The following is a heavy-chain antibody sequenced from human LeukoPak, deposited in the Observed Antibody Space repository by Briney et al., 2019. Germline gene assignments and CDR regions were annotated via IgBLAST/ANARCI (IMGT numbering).Heavy chain of an antibody. CDR1: GYTFTSYD. CDR2: MNPNSGNT. V-gene: IGHV1-8*01. CDR3: ARAHPRDSSSWLDYKFDP. J-gene: IGHJ5*02. Sequence: ASVKVSCKASGYTFTSYDINWVRQATGQGLEWMGWMNPNSGNTGYAQKFQGRVTMTRNTSISTAYMELSSLRSEDTAVYYCARAHPRDSSSWLDYKFDPWGQGTLVTVSS. D-gene: IGHD6-13*01.